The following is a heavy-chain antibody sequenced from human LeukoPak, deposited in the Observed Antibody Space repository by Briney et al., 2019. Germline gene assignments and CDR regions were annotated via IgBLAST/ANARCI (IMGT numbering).Heavy chain of an antibody. CDR3: ARGPSGYHNT. D-gene: IGHD5-12*01. J-gene: IGHJ4*02. CDR2: INQEGTEE. Sequence: GGSLRLSCAASGFTFSSDWMSWVRQAPGKGLEWVAYINQEGTEEGYVDSVKGRFTISRDNSKNTLYLQMNSLRAEDTAVYYCARGPSGYHNTGGQGTLVTVSS. V-gene: IGHV3-7*01. CDR1: GFTFSSDW.